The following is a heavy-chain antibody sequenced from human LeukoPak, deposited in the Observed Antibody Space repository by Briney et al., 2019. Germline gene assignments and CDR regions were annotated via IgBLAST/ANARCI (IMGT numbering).Heavy chain of an antibody. V-gene: IGHV3-48*03. CDR3: ARETLQGNAFDI. CDR1: GFTFSSYE. CDR2: ISSSGSTI. D-gene: IGHD4-11*01. Sequence: GGSLRLSCAASGFTFSSYEMNWVRQAPGKGLEWVSYISSSGSTIYYADSVKGRFTISRDNAKNSLYLQMNSLRAEDTAVYYCARETLQGNAFDIWGQGTMVTASS. J-gene: IGHJ3*02.